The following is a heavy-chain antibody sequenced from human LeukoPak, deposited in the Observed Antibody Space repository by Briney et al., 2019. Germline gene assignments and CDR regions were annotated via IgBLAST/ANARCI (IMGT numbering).Heavy chain of an antibody. J-gene: IGHJ6*02. V-gene: IGHV3-43*02. CDR2: INRDGTKT. CDR1: GFAFPAFD. CDR3: ATWAFYHGLDV. Sequence: GRCLRLSCAASGFAFPAFDMQWVRQAAGKGREWVSLINRDGTKTYYAASVRGRFTISRDNSKDSLYLQMNSLRTEDTALYYCATWAFYHGLDVWGQGTTVTVSS. D-gene: IGHD1-26*01.